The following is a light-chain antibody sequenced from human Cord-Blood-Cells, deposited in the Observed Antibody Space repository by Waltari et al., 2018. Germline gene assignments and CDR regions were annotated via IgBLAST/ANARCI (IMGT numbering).Light chain of an antibody. J-gene: IGLJ1*01. V-gene: IGLV2-14*01. CDR1: SSDVGGYNY. Sequence: QSALTQPASVSGSPGQSITISCTGTSSDVGGYNYVSWYQQHPGKAPKLMIYDVSKRLSGVSNRFSGSKSGNTASLTISGLQAEDEADYYCSSYTSSSTVFGTGTKVTVL. CDR2: DVS. CDR3: SSYTSSSTV.